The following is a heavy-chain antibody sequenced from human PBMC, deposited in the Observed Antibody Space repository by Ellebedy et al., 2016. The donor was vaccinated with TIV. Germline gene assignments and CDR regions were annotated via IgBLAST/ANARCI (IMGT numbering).Heavy chain of an antibody. J-gene: IGHJ5*01. Sequence: SETLSLXCAVYGGSFSGYYWSWIRQPPGKGLEWIGEINHSGSTNYNPSLKSRVTMSVDTSRNQFSLKLSSVTAADTAVYYCAREGLPNDSWGQGTLVTVSS. CDR1: GGSFSGYY. V-gene: IGHV4-34*01. CDR2: INHSGST. CDR3: AREGLPNDS. D-gene: IGHD5-12*01.